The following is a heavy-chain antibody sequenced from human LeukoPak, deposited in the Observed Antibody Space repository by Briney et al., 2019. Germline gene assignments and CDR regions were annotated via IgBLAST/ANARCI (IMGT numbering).Heavy chain of an antibody. D-gene: IGHD3-22*01. Sequence: GASVKVSCKASGYTFPVYGISWVRQAPGQGLEWMGWISGYNGNTKYAQRLQGRVTMTTDTSTSTAYMELRSLRSDDTAVYHCARDGRHRYYYDSSGYYGSWFDPWGQGTLVTVSS. J-gene: IGHJ5*02. CDR3: ARDGRHRYYYDSSGYYGSWFDP. V-gene: IGHV1-18*01. CDR2: ISGYNGNT. CDR1: GYTFPVYG.